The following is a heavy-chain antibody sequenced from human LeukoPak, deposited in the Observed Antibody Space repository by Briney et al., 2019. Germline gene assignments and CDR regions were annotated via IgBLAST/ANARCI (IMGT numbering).Heavy chain of an antibody. J-gene: IGHJ5*02. D-gene: IGHD3/OR15-3a*01. V-gene: IGHV1-69*05. Sequence: SVKVSCKASGGTFSSYAISWMRQTPGQGLEWMGGIIPIFGTANYAQKFQGRVTITTDESTSTAYMELSSLRSEDTAVYYCASRGLEENWFDPWGQGTLVTVSS. CDR2: IIPIFGTA. CDR3: ASRGLEENWFDP. CDR1: GGTFSSYA.